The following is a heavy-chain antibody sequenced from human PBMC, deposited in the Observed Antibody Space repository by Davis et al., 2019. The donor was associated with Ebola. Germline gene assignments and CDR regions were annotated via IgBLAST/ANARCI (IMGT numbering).Heavy chain of an antibody. Sequence: ASVKVSCKTSGYSFTTYGIMWVRQAPGQGLEWMGWIAAYNGYTNYVQNFQGRVTMTIDPSASTAYMELRSLRSDDTAVYYCARVVDTWRVVDDYWGQGTQVTVSS. V-gene: IGHV1-18*01. CDR2: IAAYNGYT. CDR3: ARVVDTWRVVDDY. J-gene: IGHJ4*02. D-gene: IGHD2-15*01. CDR1: GYSFTTYG.